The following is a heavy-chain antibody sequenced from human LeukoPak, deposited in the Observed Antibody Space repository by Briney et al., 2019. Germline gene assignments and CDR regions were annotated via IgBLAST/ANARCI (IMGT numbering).Heavy chain of an antibody. V-gene: IGHV3-21*01. CDR3: ARDNKQLLLLPDY. J-gene: IGHJ4*02. D-gene: IGHD5-18*01. Sequence: PGGSPRLSCAASGFTFSSYSMSWVRQAPGKGLEWVSYISSSSSYIYYADSVKGRFTISRDNAKNSLYLQMNSLRAEDTAVYYCARDNKQLLLLPDYWGQGSLATVSS. CDR2: ISSSSSYI. CDR1: GFTFSSYS.